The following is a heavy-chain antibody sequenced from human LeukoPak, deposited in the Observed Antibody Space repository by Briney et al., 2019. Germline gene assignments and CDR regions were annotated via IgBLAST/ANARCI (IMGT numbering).Heavy chain of an antibody. Sequence: GGSLRLSCAASGFTFSSYAMSWVRQAPGKGLEWVSAISGSGGSTYYAGSVKGRFTISRDNSKNTLYLQMNSLRAEDMAVYYCAKGTHDYGDYGDYFDYWGQGTLVTVSS. CDR2: ISGSGGST. CDR1: GFTFSSYA. D-gene: IGHD4-17*01. V-gene: IGHV3-23*01. J-gene: IGHJ4*02. CDR3: AKGTHDYGDYGDYFDY.